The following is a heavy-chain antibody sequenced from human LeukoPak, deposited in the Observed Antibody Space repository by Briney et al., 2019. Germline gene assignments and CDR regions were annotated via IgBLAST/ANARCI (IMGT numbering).Heavy chain of an antibody. CDR3: ASTSIAAAGLNDY. Sequence: PGGSLRLSCAASGFTFSSYAMRWVRQAPGKGLEWVAVISYDGSNKYYADSVKGRFTISRDNSKNTLYLQMNSLRAEDTAVYYCASTSIAAAGLNDYWGQGTLVTVSS. CDR2: ISYDGSNK. J-gene: IGHJ4*02. CDR1: GFTFSSYA. D-gene: IGHD6-13*01. V-gene: IGHV3-30-3*01.